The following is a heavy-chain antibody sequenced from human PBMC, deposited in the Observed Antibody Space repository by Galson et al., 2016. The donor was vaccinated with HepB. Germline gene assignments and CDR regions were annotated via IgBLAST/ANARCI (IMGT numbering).Heavy chain of an antibody. J-gene: IGHJ4*02. D-gene: IGHD5-12*01. CDR1: GGIFSSHA. Sequence: SVKVSCKASGGIFSSHAISWVQQAPGQGLEWMGGIIPSFVTPTYAQKFQGRVTITADESTSTISMELSRLKSEDTAVYYCARDLGYSDDLGDSWGQGTLVTVSS. CDR2: IIPSFVTP. CDR3: ARDLGYSDDLGDS. V-gene: IGHV1-69*13.